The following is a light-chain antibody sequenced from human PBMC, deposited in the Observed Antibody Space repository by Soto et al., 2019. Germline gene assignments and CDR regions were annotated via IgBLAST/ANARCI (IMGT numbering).Light chain of an antibody. CDR2: DVS. CDR3: SSYTSSSTLV. V-gene: IGLV2-14*01. CDR1: NSAFVGFNY. J-gene: IGLJ1*01. Sequence: SVLTQPASVSGSPGQSITISFTGNNSAFVGFNYVSWYQQHPGKAPKLMIYDVSNRPSGVSNRFSGSKSGNTASLTISGLQAEDEADYYCSSYTSSSTLVFVTGTKVTVL.